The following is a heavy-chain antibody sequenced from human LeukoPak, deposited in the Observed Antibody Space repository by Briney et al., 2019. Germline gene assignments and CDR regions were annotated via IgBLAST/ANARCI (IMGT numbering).Heavy chain of an antibody. D-gene: IGHD1-26*01. V-gene: IGHV1-18*01. CDR3: GRVYRYSGRWHAAVDAFDI. Sequence: ASVKVSCKASGYTFASYGISWVRQARGQGLGWMGWISAYNGNTNYAQKLQGRVTMTTDTSTSTAYMELRSLRSDDTAVYYCGRVYRYSGRWHAAVDAFDIWGQGTMVTVSS. CDR1: GYTFASYG. J-gene: IGHJ3*02. CDR2: ISAYNGNT.